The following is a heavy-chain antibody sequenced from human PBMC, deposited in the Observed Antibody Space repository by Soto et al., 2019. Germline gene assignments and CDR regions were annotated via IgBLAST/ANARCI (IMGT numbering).Heavy chain of an antibody. V-gene: IGHV3-30*18. CDR1: GFTFSSYG. J-gene: IGHJ4*02. CDR2: ISYDGSNK. CDR3: AKGGSSSWSFY. Sequence: GGSLRPSCAASGFTFSSYGMHWVRQAPGKGLEWVAVISYDGSNKYYADSVKGRFTISRDNSKNTLYLQMNSLRAEDTAVYYCAKGGSSSWSFYWGQGTLVTVSS. D-gene: IGHD6-13*01.